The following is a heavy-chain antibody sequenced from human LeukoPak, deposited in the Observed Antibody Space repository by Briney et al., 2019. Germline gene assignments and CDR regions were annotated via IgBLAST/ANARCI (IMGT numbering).Heavy chain of an antibody. V-gene: IGHV3-73*01. CDR2: IRSKANNYAT. J-gene: IGHJ4*02. Sequence: SGGSLRLSCAASGFTFSGSAMHWVRQASGKGLEWAGCIRSKANNYATAYAASVKGRFTISRDDSKNTAYLQMNSLKTEDTAVYYCTEPDFDYWGQGTLVTVSS. CDR1: GFTFSGSA. CDR3: TEPDFDY.